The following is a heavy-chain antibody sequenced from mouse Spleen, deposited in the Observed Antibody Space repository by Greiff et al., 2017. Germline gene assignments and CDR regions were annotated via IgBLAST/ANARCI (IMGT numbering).Heavy chain of an antibody. Sequence: EVQGVESGGGLVKPGGSLKLSCAASGFTFSSYAMSWVRQTPEKRLEWVATISSGGSYTYYPDSVKGRFTISRDNAKNTLYLQMSSLRSEDTAMYYCARHRDSSGWDYWGQGTTLTVSS. D-gene: IGHD3-3*01. CDR2: ISSGGSYT. CDR1: GFTFSSYA. CDR3: ARHRDSSGWDY. J-gene: IGHJ2*01. V-gene: IGHV5-9-3*01.